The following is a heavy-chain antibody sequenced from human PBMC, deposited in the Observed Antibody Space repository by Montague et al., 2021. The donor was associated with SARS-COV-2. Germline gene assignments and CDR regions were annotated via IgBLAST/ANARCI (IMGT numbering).Heavy chain of an antibody. J-gene: IGHJ6*02. V-gene: IGHV4-61*02. Sequence: TLSLTCTVSGGSISSGSYYWIWIRQPSGKGLEWIGRIYPSGSTNYXXXLKSRVTISVDTSKNQFSLRLTSVTAADTAVYYCARASRDRQTRGSIFVNAMDVWGQGTTVTVSS. CDR2: IYPSGST. D-gene: IGHD3-10*01. CDR1: GGSISSGSYY. CDR3: ARASRDRQTRGSIFVNAMDV.